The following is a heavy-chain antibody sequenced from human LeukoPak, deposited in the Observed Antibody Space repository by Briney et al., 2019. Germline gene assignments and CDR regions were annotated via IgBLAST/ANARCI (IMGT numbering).Heavy chain of an antibody. CDR2: IYYSGST. D-gene: IGHD2-2*01. Sequence: SETLSLTCTVSGGSISSYYWSWIRQPPGKGREWIGYIYYSGSTNYNPSLKSRVTISVDTSKNQFSLKLSSVTAADTAVYYCAREGIYCSSTSCYPNDAFDIWGQGTMVTVSS. J-gene: IGHJ3*02. CDR3: AREGIYCSSTSCYPNDAFDI. V-gene: IGHV4-59*01. CDR1: GGSISSYY.